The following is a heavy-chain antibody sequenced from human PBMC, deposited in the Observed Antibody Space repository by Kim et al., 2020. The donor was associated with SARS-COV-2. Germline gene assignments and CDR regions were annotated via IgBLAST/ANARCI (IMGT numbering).Heavy chain of an antibody. J-gene: IGHJ4*02. CDR2: IYPGDSDT. D-gene: IGHD2-8*02. CDR1: GYSFTNYW. V-gene: IGHV5-51*01. Sequence: GESLKISCQGSGYSFTNYWIGWVRQMPGKGLEWVGIIYPGDSDTRYSPSFQGQVTISADKSISTAYLQWSGLRASDTAIYYCVRRLYCAGGACHWGPFDYWGPGTRRTVSS. CDR3: VRRLYCAGGACHWGPFDY.